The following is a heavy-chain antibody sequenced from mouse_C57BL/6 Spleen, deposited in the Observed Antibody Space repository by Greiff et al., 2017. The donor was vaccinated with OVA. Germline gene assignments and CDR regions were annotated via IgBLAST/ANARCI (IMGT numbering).Heavy chain of an antibody. V-gene: IGHV1-18*01. CDR3: ARRDNYYGSSYYAMDY. CDR1: GYTFTDYN. J-gene: IGHJ4*01. D-gene: IGHD1-1*01. CDR2: INPNNGGT. Sequence: EVQLQQSGPELVKPGASVKIPCKASGYTFTDYNMDWVKQSHGKSLEWIGDINPNNGGTIYNQKFKGKATLTVDKSSSTAYMELRSLTSEDTAVYYCARRDNYYGSSYYAMDYWGQGTSVTVSS.